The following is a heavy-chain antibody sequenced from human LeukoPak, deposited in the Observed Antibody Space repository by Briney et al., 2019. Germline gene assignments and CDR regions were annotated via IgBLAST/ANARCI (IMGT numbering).Heavy chain of an antibody. CDR3: ARHYKFGIAVAGNLEFGMDV. V-gene: IGHV3-53*01. D-gene: IGHD6-19*01. CDR2: IFSGGST. CDR1: GFTVSSNY. J-gene: IGHJ6*02. Sequence: GGSLRLSCAASGFTVSSNYMSWVRQAPGKGLEWASIIFSGGSTYYADSVKGRFTISRDNSKNTLYLQMNSLRAEDTAVYYCARHYKFGIAVAGNLEFGMDVWGQGTTVTVSS.